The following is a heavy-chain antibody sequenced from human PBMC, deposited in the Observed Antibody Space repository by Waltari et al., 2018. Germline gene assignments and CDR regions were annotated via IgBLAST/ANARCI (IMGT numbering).Heavy chain of an antibody. D-gene: IGHD6-13*01. Sequence: QLQLQESGPGLVKPSETLSLTCTVSGGSISSSSYYWGWIRQPPGKGLEWIGSIYYRGRTYFNPSLNSRVTISVDTSKNQFSLKLSSFTAADPAVYYCARHTELKAAPYYYYYMDVWGKGTTVTVSS. CDR1: GGSISSSSYY. J-gene: IGHJ6*03. CDR3: ARHTELKAAPYYYYYMDV. V-gene: IGHV4-39*01. CDR2: IYYRGRT.